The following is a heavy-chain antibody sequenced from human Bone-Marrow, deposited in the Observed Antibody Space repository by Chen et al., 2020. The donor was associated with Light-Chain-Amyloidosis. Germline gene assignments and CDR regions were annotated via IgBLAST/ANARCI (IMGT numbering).Heavy chain of an antibody. J-gene: IGHJ3*01. CDR1: GYSFTATY. CDR3: ARESWQTSPDSFDL. Sequence: QVQVVQSGAEVKKPGAPGRVSCKAPGYSFTATYMHWVRQAPGQGLEWVGWINPNSGGTHYAQKFQGRVTMTRDTSIGTAYMELKKLTSDDTGVYYCARESWQTSPDSFDLWGQGTRVTVSS. V-gene: IGHV1-2*02. CDR2: INPNSGGT.